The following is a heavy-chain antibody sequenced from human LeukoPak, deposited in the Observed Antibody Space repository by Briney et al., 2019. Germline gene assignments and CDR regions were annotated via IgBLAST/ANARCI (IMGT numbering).Heavy chain of an antibody. CDR1: GGSISSYY. D-gene: IGHD5-24*01. J-gene: IGHJ3*02. CDR3: AGRLWRRDGYNLSAFDI. V-gene: IGHV4-59*01. Sequence: PSETLSLTCTVSGGSISSYYWNWIRQPPGKGLEWIGYIYYSGSTNYNPSLKNRVTISVDTSKNQFSLKLSSVTAADTAVYYCAGRLWRRDGYNLSAFDIWGQGTMVTVSS. CDR2: IYYSGST.